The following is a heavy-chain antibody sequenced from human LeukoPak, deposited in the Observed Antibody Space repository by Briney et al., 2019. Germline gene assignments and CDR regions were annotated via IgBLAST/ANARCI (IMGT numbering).Heavy chain of an antibody. CDR3: ARGPYSYDSSGAFDI. D-gene: IGHD3-22*01. J-gene: IGHJ3*02. CDR1: GGSISSSSYY. Sequence: PSETLSLTCTVSGGSISSSSYYWGWIRQPPGKGLEWLGSIYYSGSTNYNPSLKSRVTISVDTSKNQFSLKLSSVTAADTTVYFCARGPYSYDSSGAFDIWGQGTMVTVSS. CDR2: IYYSGST. V-gene: IGHV4-39*07.